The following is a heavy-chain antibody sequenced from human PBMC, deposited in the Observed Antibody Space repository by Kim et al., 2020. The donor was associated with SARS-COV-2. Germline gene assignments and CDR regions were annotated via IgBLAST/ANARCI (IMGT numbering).Heavy chain of an antibody. Sequence: GGSLRLSCAASGFTFSSYGMHWVRQAPGKGLEWVAVIWYDGSNKYYADSVKGRFTISRDNSKNTLYLQMNSLRAEDTAVYYCATYYYDSSGTAEGIDYWGQGTLVTVSS. J-gene: IGHJ4*02. CDR3: ATYYYDSSGTAEGIDY. CDR1: GFTFSSYG. D-gene: IGHD3-22*01. CDR2: IWYDGSNK. V-gene: IGHV3-33*01.